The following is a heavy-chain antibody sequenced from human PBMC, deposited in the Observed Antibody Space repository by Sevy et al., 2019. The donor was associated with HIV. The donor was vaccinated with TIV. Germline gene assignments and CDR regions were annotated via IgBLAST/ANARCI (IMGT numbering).Heavy chain of an antibody. D-gene: IGHD3-16*02. Sequence: GGSLRLSCAASGFTFSSYGMNWVRQAPGKGLEWVSGISGTGGSTYYADSVKGRYTISRDNSKNTFYLQMSSLRAEDTAVYFCARDFRMSGGVIVGDYWGQRTLVTVSS. V-gene: IGHV3-23*01. CDR1: GFTFSSYG. CDR3: ARDFRMSGGVIVGDY. J-gene: IGHJ4*02. CDR2: ISGTGGST.